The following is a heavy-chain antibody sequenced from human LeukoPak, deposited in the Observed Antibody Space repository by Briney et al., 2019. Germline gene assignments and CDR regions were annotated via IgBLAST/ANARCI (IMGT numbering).Heavy chain of an antibody. CDR1: GYSISSGYY. Sequence: SETLSLTCTVSGYSISSGYYWGWIRQPPGKGLEWIGSIYHSGSTYYNPSLKSRVTISVDTSKNQFSLKLSSVTAADTAVYYCARIRGVMEATGDAFDIWGQGTMVTVSS. CDR3: ARIRGVMEATGDAFDI. CDR2: IYHSGST. V-gene: IGHV4-38-2*02. J-gene: IGHJ3*02. D-gene: IGHD3-16*01.